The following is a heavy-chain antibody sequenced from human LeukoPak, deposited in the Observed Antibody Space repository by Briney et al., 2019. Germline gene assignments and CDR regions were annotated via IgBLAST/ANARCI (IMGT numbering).Heavy chain of an antibody. J-gene: IGHJ4*02. Sequence: GGSLRLSCTASGFTFSRYAMHWLRQAPGKGLEWVAVVAYDGSNKYPADSLKGRFTISRDNSKNTLFLEMNSLRPEDTAVYYCAKYAGAGAYDRHNEFDSWGQGTLVTVSS. D-gene: IGHD3-22*01. V-gene: IGHV3-30*18. CDR1: GFTFSRYA. CDR2: VAYDGSNK. CDR3: AKYAGAGAYDRHNEFDS.